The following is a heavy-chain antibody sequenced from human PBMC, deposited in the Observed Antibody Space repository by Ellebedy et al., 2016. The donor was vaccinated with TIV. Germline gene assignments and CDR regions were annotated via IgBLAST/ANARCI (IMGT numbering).Heavy chain of an antibody. V-gene: IGHV1-69*04. CDR3: ARDFSTHYYPDAFDV. D-gene: IGHD3-22*01. CDR2: IIPFFDIT. CDR1: GDTFSNYA. J-gene: IGHJ3*01. Sequence: AASVKVSCKASGDTFSNYAITWARQAPGQGLEWMAMIIPFFDITNYAQKFRDRVTITADRSTSTAYMELGSLRSEDTAVYYCARDFSTHYYPDAFDVWGQGTLVSISS.